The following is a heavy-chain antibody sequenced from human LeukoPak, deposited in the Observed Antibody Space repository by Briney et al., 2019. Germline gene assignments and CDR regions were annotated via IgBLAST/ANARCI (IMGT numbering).Heavy chain of an antibody. V-gene: IGHV1-69*04. CDR2: IIPILGIA. CDR3: ARSLYSSGWYYFDY. D-gene: IGHD6-19*01. Sequence: ASVKVSCKASGGTFSSYAISWVRQAPGQGLEWMGRIIPILGIANYAQKFQGRVTITADKSTSTAYMELSSLRSEDTAVYYCARSLYSSGWYYFDYWGQGTLVTVSS. CDR1: GGTFSSYA. J-gene: IGHJ4*02.